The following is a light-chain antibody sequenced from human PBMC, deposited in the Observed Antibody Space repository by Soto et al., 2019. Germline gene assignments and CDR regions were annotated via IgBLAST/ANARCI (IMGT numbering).Light chain of an antibody. CDR3: QQYYSYSS. Sequence: DIQMTKSPAALSASVGDRVTITCRASQSISSWLAWYQQKPGKAPKLLIYDASSLESGVPSRFSGSGSGTEFTLTISSLQPDDFATYYCQQYYSYSSFGQGTKVDIK. CDR2: DAS. J-gene: IGKJ1*01. CDR1: QSISSW. V-gene: IGKV1-5*01.